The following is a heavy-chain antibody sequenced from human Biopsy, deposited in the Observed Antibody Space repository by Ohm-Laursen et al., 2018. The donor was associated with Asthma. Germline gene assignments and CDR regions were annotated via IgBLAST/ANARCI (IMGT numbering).Heavy chain of an antibody. V-gene: IGHV4-39*02. D-gene: IGHD5-24*01. CDR2: ISYTGSA. J-gene: IGHJ5*02. Sequence: GTLSLTCAVSGGSMSSSSYYWGWIRQPPGKGLEWMGSISYTGSAYHNPSLKSRVTISVDTSKNHFSLKLSSVTAADTAVYYCARDRAKISETWGQGTLVTVSS. CDR3: ARDRAKISET. CDR1: GGSMSSSSYY.